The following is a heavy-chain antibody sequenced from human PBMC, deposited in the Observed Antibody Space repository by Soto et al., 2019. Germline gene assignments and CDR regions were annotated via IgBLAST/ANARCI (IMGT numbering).Heavy chain of an antibody. CDR2: IIPIFGTA. Sequence: QVQLVQSGAEVKKPGSSVKVSCKASGGTFSSYAISWVRQAPGQGLEWLGGIIPIFGTANYAQKFQGRVTITADKSPSTAYMELSSLRSEDTAVYYCARAHCSSTSCYGVPGYWGQGTLVTVSS. D-gene: IGHD2-2*01. CDR3: ARAHCSSTSCYGVPGY. J-gene: IGHJ4*02. V-gene: IGHV1-69*06. CDR1: GGTFSSYA.